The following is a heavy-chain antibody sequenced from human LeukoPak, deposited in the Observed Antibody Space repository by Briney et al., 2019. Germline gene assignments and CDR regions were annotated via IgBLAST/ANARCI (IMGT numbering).Heavy chain of an antibody. Sequence: GGSLRLSCAASGFTFSSYGMHWVRQAPGRGLEWVAVICYDGSNKYYADSVKGRFTISRDNSKNTLYLQMNSLRAEDTAVYYCARDRSGIAVAGMGYWGQGTLVTVSS. V-gene: IGHV3-33*01. D-gene: IGHD6-19*01. CDR2: ICYDGSNK. J-gene: IGHJ4*02. CDR3: ARDRSGIAVAGMGY. CDR1: GFTFSSYG.